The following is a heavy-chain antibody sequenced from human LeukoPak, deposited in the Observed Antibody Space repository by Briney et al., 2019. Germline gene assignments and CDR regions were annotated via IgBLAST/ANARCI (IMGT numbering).Heavy chain of an antibody. V-gene: IGHV3-23*01. CDR3: AKDIYPLHYYDSSGYYSY. CDR2: ISGCGGST. CDR1: GFTFSSYV. Sequence: GGSLRLSRAASGFTFSSYVVSWVRRAPGKGLEWVSAISGCGGSTYYADSVKGRFTISRDNSKNTLYLQMNSLRAEDTAVYYCAKDIYPLHYYDSSGYYSYWGQGTLVTVSS. J-gene: IGHJ4*02. D-gene: IGHD3-22*01.